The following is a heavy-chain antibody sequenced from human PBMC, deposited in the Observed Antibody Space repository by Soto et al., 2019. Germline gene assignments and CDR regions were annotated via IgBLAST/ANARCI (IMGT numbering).Heavy chain of an antibody. CDR1: GYLFTAYS. Sequence: ASVKVSCKASGYLFTAYSMHWVRLAPGQGLEWMGVVNPSGGSTSYAQKFQGRVTMTRDTSTSTVYMELSSLRSEDTAVYYCARDSQMSGYYDYWGQGTLVTVSS. CDR3: ARDSQMSGYYDY. D-gene: IGHD3-22*01. J-gene: IGHJ4*02. CDR2: VNPSGGST. V-gene: IGHV1-46*01.